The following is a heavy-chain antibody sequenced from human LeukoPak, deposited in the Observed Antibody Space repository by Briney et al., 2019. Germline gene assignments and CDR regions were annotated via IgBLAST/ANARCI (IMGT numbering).Heavy chain of an antibody. CDR1: GYTFTSYD. J-gene: IGHJ4*02. D-gene: IGHD1-26*01. Sequence: ASVKVSCKASGYTFTSYDINWVRQATGQGLEWMGWMNPNSGNTGYAQKFQGRVTITRNTSISTAYMELSSLRSEDTAVYYCARGGWYSGSYYGDYWGQGTLVTVSS. CDR3: ARGGWYSGSYYGDY. CDR2: MNPNSGNT. V-gene: IGHV1-8*03.